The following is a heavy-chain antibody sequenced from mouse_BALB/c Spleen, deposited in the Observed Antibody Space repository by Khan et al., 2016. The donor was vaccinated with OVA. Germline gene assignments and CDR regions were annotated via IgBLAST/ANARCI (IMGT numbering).Heavy chain of an antibody. J-gene: IGHJ3*01. CDR2: INPSTGYT. V-gene: IGHV1-7*01. D-gene: IGHD1-1*01. Sequence: QVQLQQPGAELAKPGASVKMSCKASGYTLTKYWMHWVKQRPGQGLEWIGYINPSTGYTEYNQKFKDKATLTADKSSSTAYMQLSSLTSEDSAVYYCVNHGSSSAWFTYWGQGTLVTVSA. CDR3: VNHGSSSAWFTY. CDR1: GYTLTKYW.